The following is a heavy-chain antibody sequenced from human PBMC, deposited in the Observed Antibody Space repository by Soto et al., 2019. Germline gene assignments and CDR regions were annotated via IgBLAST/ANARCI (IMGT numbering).Heavy chain of an antibody. J-gene: IGHJ3*02. CDR3: ARDSGGLDAFDI. D-gene: IGHD3-10*01. V-gene: IGHV1-69*08. CDR1: GGTFSSYT. CDR2: IIPILGIA. Sequence: QVQLVQSGAEVKKPGSSVKVSCKASGGTFSSYTISWVRQAPGQGLEWMGRIIPILGIANYAQKFQGRVTITADKSTSTAYMELSSLRSEDTAVYYCARDSGGLDAFDIWGQGTMVTVSS.